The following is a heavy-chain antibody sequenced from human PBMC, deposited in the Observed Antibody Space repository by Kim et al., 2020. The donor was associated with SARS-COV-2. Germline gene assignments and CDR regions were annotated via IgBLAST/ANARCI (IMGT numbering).Heavy chain of an antibody. V-gene: IGHV7-4-1*02. CDR3: ARHRYGSGSYYSDY. D-gene: IGHD3-10*01. CDR1: GYTFTSYA. Sequence: ASVKVSCKASGYTFTSYAMNWVRQAPGQGLEWMGWSNTNTGNPTYAQGFTGRFVFSLDTSVSTAYLQISSLKAEDTAVYYCARHRYGSGSYYSDYWGQVTLVTVSA. CDR2: SNTNTGNP. J-gene: IGHJ4*02.